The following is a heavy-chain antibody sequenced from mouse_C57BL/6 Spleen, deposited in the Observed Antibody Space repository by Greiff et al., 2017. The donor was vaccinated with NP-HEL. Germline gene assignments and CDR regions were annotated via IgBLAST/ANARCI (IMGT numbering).Heavy chain of an antibody. CDR3: ARRGLLRSGFDV. Sequence: QVQLQQPGAELVKPGASVKLSCKASGYTFTSYWMQWVKQRPGQGLEWIGEIDPSDSYTNYNHKFKGKATLTVDTSSSTAYMQRSSLTSEDSAVYYCARRGLLRSGFDVWGTGTTVTVSS. CDR2: IDPSDSYT. CDR1: GYTFTSYW. D-gene: IGHD1-1*01. J-gene: IGHJ1*03. V-gene: IGHV1-50*01.